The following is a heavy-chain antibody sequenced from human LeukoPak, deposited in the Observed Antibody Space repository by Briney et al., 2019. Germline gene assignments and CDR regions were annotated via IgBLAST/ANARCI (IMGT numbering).Heavy chain of an antibody. CDR1: GFTFSDYA. J-gene: IGHJ4*02. D-gene: IGHD3-10*01. Sequence: GGSLRLSCEASGFTFSDYAMSWVRQAPGKGLEWVSGISGGGGTTYYADSVKGRFTISRDNSKNTLYLQMNSPRAEDTAVYYCARALRITMARGLIGYWGQGTLVTVSS. V-gene: IGHV3-23*01. CDR2: ISGGGGTT. CDR3: ARALRITMARGLIGY.